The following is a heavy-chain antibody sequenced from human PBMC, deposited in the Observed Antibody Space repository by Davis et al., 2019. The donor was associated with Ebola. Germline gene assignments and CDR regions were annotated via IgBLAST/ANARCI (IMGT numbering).Heavy chain of an antibody. D-gene: IGHD3-10*01. V-gene: IGHV3-21*01. J-gene: IGHJ5*02. CDR3: ARGGSGFDP. Sequence: GESLKISCAASGFTFSSYSISWVRQAPGKGLEWVSSISSSSNYIYYADSVKGRFTISRDNAKNTLYLQMNSLRAEDTAVYYCARGGSGFDPWGQGTLVTVSS. CDR1: GFTFSSYS. CDR2: ISSSSNYI.